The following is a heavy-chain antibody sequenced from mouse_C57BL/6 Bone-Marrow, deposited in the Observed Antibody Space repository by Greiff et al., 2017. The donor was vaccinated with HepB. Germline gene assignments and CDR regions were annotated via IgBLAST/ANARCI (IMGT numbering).Heavy chain of an antibody. CDR3: ARGFITTVVPDY. V-gene: IGHV5-17*01. J-gene: IGHJ4*01. D-gene: IGHD1-1*01. Sequence: EVKVVESGGGLVKPGGSLKLSCAASGFTFSDYGMHWVRQAPEKGLEWVAYISSGSSTIYYADTVKGRFTISRDNAKNTLFLQMTSLRSEDTAMYYCARGFITTVVPDYWGQGTSVTVSS. CDR1: GFTFSDYG. CDR2: ISSGSSTI.